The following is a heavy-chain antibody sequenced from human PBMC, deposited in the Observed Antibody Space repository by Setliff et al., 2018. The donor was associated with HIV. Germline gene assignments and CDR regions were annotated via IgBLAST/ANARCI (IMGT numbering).Heavy chain of an antibody. Sequence: ASVKVSCKASGYSFINYGISWVRQAPGQGPEWMGWISPYTGNTDYAPRLLGRVTMTTDTSTSTAYLELRSLTSDDTAVYNCARARLQGIVTAVGPRDNCLDPWGQGTRVTVSS. J-gene: IGHJ5*02. CDR1: GYSFINYG. D-gene: IGHD1-26*01. CDR3: ARARLQGIVTAVGPRDNCLDP. V-gene: IGHV1-18*01. CDR2: ISPYTGNT.